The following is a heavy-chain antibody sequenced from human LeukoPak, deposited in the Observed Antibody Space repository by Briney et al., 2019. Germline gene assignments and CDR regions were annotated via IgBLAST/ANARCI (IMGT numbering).Heavy chain of an antibody. CDR2: IRYDGSNK. D-gene: IGHD6-13*01. J-gene: IGHJ5*02. CDR3: AKAPYRSSWYLSWLDP. CDR1: GFTFSIYG. V-gene: IGHV3-30*02. Sequence: GSLRLSCAASGFTFSIYGMHWVRQAPGKGLEWVAFIRYDGSNKYYADSVKGRFTISRDNSKTTLYVQMNSLRAEDTAAYYCAKAPYRSSWYLSWLDPWGQGTLVTVSS.